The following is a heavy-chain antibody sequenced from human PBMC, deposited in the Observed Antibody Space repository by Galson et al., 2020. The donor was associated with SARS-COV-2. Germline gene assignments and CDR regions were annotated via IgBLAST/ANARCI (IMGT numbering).Heavy chain of an antibody. CDR3: SKGTGSAVIGYYYYYGMDV. D-gene: IGHD2-21*01. V-gene: IGHV3-9*01. CDR1: GFTFDDYV. Sequence: SLKISCEASGFTFDDYVMHWVRQAPGKGLEWVSGISSNGGIIGYADSVKGRFTISRDNAKNSLYLQMNSLRAEDTALYYCSKGTGSAVIGYYYYYGMDVWGQGTTVTVSS. J-gene: IGHJ6*02. CDR2: ISSNGGII.